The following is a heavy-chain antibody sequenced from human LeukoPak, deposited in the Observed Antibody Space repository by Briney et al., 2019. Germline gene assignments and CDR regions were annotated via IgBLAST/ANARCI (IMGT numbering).Heavy chain of an antibody. CDR1: GFTFSSYW. V-gene: IGHV3-7*01. CDR3: ALSSSWYGGFFDY. CDR2: IKQDGSEK. D-gene: IGHD6-13*01. Sequence: GALRLSCAASGFTFSSYWMSWVRQAPGKGLEWVANIKQDGSEKYYVDSVKGRFTISRDNAKNTLYLQMNSLRAEDTAVYYCALSSSWYGGFFDYWGQGTLVTVSS. J-gene: IGHJ4*02.